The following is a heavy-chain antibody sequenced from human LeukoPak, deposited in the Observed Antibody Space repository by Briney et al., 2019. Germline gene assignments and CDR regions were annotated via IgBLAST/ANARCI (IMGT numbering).Heavy chain of an antibody. CDR1: GFTFSSYA. CDR3: ARTMGSYYYYGMDV. J-gene: IGHJ6*02. D-gene: IGHD3-10*01. CDR2: ISSNGGST. V-gene: IGHV3-64*01. Sequence: GGSLRLSCAASGFTFSSYAMHWVRQAPGKGLEYVSAISSNGGSTYYANSVKGRYTISRDNSKNTLYLQMGSLRAEDMAVYYCARTMGSYYYYGMDVWGQGTTVTVSS.